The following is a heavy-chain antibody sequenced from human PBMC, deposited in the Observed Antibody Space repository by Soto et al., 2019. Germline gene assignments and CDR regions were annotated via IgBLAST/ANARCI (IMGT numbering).Heavy chain of an antibody. CDR2: INHSGST. Sequence: SETLSLTCAVYGGSFSGYYWSWIRQPPGKGLEWIGEINHSGSTNYNPSLKSRVTISVDTSKNQFSLKLSSVTAADTAVFCCARNGFLLGYCSSTSCSRKGAFDIWGQGTMVTVSS. J-gene: IGHJ3*02. V-gene: IGHV4-34*01. CDR3: ARNGFLLGYCSSTSCSRKGAFDI. CDR1: GGSFSGYY. D-gene: IGHD2-2*01.